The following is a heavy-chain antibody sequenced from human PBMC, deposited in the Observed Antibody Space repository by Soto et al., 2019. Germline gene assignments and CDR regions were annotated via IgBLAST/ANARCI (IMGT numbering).Heavy chain of an antibody. V-gene: IGHV3-33*08. J-gene: IGHJ3*02. D-gene: IGHD6-6*01. CDR3: ARDGNNIAARAFDI. CDR2: IWYDGSNK. Sequence: GGFLRLSCAASGFTFSSYGMHWVRQAPGKGLEWVAVIWYDGSNKYYADSVKGRFTISRDNSKNTLYLQMNSLRAEDTAVYYCARDGNNIAARAFDIWGQGTMVTVSS. CDR1: GFTFSSYG.